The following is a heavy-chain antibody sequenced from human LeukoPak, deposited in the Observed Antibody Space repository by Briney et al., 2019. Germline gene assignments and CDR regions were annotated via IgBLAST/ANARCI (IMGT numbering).Heavy chain of an antibody. CDR2: ISAYNGNT. J-gene: IGHJ4*02. CDR3: ARSYVEMVILYYFDY. D-gene: IGHD5-24*01. Sequence: ASVKVSCKASGYTFTSYAMNWVRQAPGQGLEWMGWISAYNGNTNYAQKLQGRVTMTTDTSTSTAYMELRSLRSDDTAVYYCARSYVEMVILYYFDYWGQGTLVTVSS. V-gene: IGHV1-18*01. CDR1: GYTFTSYA.